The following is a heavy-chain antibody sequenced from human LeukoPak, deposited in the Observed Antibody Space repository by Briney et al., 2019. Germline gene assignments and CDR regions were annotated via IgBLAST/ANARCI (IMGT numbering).Heavy chain of an antibody. CDR3: ATVGVITPDAFDI. D-gene: IGHD3-22*01. CDR2: IIPIFGTA. V-gene: IGHV1-69*06. CDR1: GGTFSNYA. Sequence: SVNVSCKASGGTFSNYAISWVRQAPGQGLEWMGGIIPIFGTANYAQKFQGRVTMTEDTSTDTAYMELSSLRSEDTAVYYCATVGVITPDAFDIWGQGTMVTVSS. J-gene: IGHJ3*02.